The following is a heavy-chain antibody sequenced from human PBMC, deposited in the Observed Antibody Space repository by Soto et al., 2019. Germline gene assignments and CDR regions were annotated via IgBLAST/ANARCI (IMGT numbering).Heavy chain of an antibody. V-gene: IGHV3-23*01. CDR3: AKTRLYDNNDYHRDGFDV. D-gene: IGHD5-12*01. Sequence: EVKLLESGGGLVQPGESLRLSCAASGFRFWTYSMSWVRQAPGKGLEWVSGISGDGSATSYADSLKGRFTVSRDNSKDTLFLQMNTLRVDDTAVYYCAKTRLYDNNDYHRDGFDVWGPGTAVTVS. CDR1: GFRFWTYS. CDR2: ISGDGSAT. J-gene: IGHJ3*01.